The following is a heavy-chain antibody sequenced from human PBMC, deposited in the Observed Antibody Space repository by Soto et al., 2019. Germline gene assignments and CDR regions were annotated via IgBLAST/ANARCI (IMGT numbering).Heavy chain of an antibody. CDR2: ISKDESVK. V-gene: IGHV3-7*05. D-gene: IGHD3-22*01. CDR3: AKDENYCDGGMCYDVFEI. CDR1: GFTFSDYW. Sequence: EVQLVESGGGLVQPGGSLTLSCVASGFTFSDYWMTWVRQAPGKGLEWVANISKDESVKHLVDSVRGRFTISRDNAKNSLYLQMNRLRAEDTAVYYCAKDENYCDGGMCYDVFEIWGQGPMVTVSS. J-gene: IGHJ3*02.